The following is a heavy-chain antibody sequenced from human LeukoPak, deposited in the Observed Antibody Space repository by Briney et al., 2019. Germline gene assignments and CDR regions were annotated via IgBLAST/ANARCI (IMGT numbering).Heavy chain of an antibody. CDR1: GYTFSGYF. J-gene: IGHJ4*02. CDR2: IYPNSGGT. D-gene: IGHD1-26*01. V-gene: IGHV1-2*02. CDR3: ARFSGSSNFDY. Sequence: GASVKVSCRASGYTFSGYFMHLVRQAPGQGLEWMGWIYPNSGGTKYAQEFQGRVTMTRDTSISTIYMELSSLRSDDTAVYYCARFSGSSNFDYWGQGTLVTVPS.